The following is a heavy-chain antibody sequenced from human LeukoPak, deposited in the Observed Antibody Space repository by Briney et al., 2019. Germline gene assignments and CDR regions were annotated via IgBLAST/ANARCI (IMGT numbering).Heavy chain of an antibody. Sequence: GGSLRLSCATSGFTFSSYAFHWVRQAPGKGLEWVATMSFDVNNKYYADSVRGRFTISRDNSKNTLYLQMNSLRAEDTAVYSCARALLRYCSSTSCYWFDPWGQGTLVTVSS. CDR1: GFTFSSYA. CDR3: ARALLRYCSSTSCYWFDP. V-gene: IGHV3-30*04. D-gene: IGHD2-2*01. J-gene: IGHJ5*02. CDR2: MSFDVNNK.